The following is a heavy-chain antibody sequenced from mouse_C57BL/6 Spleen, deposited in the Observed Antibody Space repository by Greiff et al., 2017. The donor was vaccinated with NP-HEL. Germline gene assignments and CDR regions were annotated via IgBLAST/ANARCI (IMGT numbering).Heavy chain of an antibody. CDR3: ASSYYGSSYGYFEV. D-gene: IGHD1-1*01. CDR2: ILPGSGST. V-gene: IGHV1-9*01. J-gene: IGHJ1*03. CDR1: GYTFTGYW. Sequence: QVQLKESGAELMKPGASVKLSCKATGYTFTGYWIEWVKQRPGHGLEWIGEILPGSGSTNYNEKFKGKATFTAATSSTTASMKLSSLTTEDSAIYSGASSYYGSSYGYFEVWGTGTTVTVSS.